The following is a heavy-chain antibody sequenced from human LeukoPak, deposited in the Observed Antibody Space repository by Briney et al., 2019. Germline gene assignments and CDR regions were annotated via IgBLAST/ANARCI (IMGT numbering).Heavy chain of an antibody. J-gene: IGHJ3*02. V-gene: IGHV3-23*01. CDR2: ISDSGGST. CDR3: AKGKISHDGAFDI. CDR1: GFKFDAYP. Sequence: GGSLRLSCAASGFKFDAYPMSWVRHAPGKGLEWVSSISDSGGSTHYAESVRGRFSLSRDNFEKTLHLQMNRLRAEDTAVYYCAKGKISHDGAFDIWGQGTRVIVAS. D-gene: IGHD3-16*01.